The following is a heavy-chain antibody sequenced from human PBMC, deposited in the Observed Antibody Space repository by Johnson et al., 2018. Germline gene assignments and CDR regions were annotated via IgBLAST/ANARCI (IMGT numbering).Heavy chain of an antibody. CDR2: ISWNRGSI. D-gene: IGHD1-1*01. Sequence: VQLVQSGGGLVQHGRSLRLSCAASGFTFDDYAMHWVRQAPGKGLEWVAGISWNRGSIGYADSVKGRFTISRDNAENSLFLQMNSLRVEDTSLYYCGRENCRSYDYYLDVWGKGTTVTVSS. V-gene: IGHV3-9*01. CDR1: GFTFDDYA. CDR3: GRENCRSYDYYLDV. J-gene: IGHJ6*03.